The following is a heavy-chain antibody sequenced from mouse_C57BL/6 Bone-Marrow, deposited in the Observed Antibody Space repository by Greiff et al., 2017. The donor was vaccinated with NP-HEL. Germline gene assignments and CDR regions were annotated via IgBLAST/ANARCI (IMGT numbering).Heavy chain of an antibody. J-gene: IGHJ1*03. CDR2: ISNGGGST. V-gene: IGHV5-12*01. CDR1: GFTFSDYY. Sequence: EVKLMESGGGLVQPGGSLKLSCAASGFTFSDYYMYWVRQTPEKRLEWVAYISNGGGSTYYPDTVKGRFTISRDNAKNTLYLQMSRLKSEDTAMYYCARRGDCWYFDVWGTGTTVTVSS. CDR3: ARRGDCWYFDV. D-gene: IGHD3-3*01.